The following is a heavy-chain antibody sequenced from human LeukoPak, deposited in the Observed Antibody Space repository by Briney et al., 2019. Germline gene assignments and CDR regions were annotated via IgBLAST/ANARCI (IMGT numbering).Heavy chain of an antibody. V-gene: IGHV4-59*08. CDR3: AGGAQWLAHDY. D-gene: IGHD6-19*01. J-gene: IGHJ4*02. CDR2: ILYSGIS. Sequence: SETLSLTCAVSGASISSYYWGWIRQPPGKGLEWIGYILYSGISNYSPALKSRVTMSVDTSKNQFSLKLSSVTAADTAIYYCAGGAQWLAHDYWGQGTLVTVSS. CDR1: GASISSYY.